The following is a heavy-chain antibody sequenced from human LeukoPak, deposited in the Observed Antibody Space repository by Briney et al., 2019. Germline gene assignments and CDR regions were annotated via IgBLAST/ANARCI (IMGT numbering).Heavy chain of an antibody. CDR3: ARVTVPAMAFDY. CDR2: IFYSGST. V-gene: IGHV4-4*02. Sequence: SETLSLTCAVSGGSISNSNWWSWVRQPPGKGLEWIGEIFYSGSTNYNPSLKSRVTMSVDTSKNQFSLKLSSVTAADTAVYYCARVTVPAMAFDYWGQGTLVTVSS. CDR1: GGSISNSNW. D-gene: IGHD2-2*01. J-gene: IGHJ4*02.